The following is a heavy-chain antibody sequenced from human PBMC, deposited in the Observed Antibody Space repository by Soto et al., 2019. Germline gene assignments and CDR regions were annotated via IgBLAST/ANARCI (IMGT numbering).Heavy chain of an antibody. D-gene: IGHD3-10*01. V-gene: IGHV4-31*03. CDR2: IYYSGST. CDR3: ACYVSGKGCFDP. CDR1: GGSISSGGYY. J-gene: IGHJ5*02. Sequence: QVQLQESGPGLVKPSQTLSLTCTVSGGSISSGGYYWSWIRQHPGKGLEWIGYIYYSGSTYYNPSVKSRVTISVDTSKNQFYLKLSSLTAADTAVYYCACYVSGKGCFDPWGQGTLVTVSS.